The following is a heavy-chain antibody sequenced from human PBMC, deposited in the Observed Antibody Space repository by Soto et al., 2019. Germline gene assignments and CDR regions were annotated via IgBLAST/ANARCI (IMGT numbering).Heavy chain of an antibody. Sequence: PGGSLRLSCAASGFTFSDYYMSWIRQPPGKGLEWIGNIYYSGSTNYNPSLKSRVTISVDTSKNQFSLKLSSVTAADTAVYYCARFNWYFDLWGRGTLVTVSS. V-gene: IGHV4-59*08. J-gene: IGHJ2*01. CDR3: ARFNWYFDL. CDR2: IYYSGST. CDR1: GFTFSDYY.